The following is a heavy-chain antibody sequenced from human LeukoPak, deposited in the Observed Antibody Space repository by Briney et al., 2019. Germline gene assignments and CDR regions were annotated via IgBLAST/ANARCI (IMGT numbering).Heavy chain of an antibody. J-gene: IGHJ6*04. Sequence: GGSLRLSCAASGFTFSSYSMNWFRQAPGKGLEWVSSISSSSSYIYYADSVKGRFTIYRDNAKNSLYLQMNSLRAEDKDVYYCARDRSSSWYPEVWGKGTTVTVSS. CDR1: GFTFSSYS. CDR3: ARDRSSSWYPEV. D-gene: IGHD6-13*01. V-gene: IGHV3-21*01. CDR2: ISSSSSYI.